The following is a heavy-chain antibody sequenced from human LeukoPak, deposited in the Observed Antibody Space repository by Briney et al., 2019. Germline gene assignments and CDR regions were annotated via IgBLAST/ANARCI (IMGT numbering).Heavy chain of an antibody. CDR1: GASISSTSYY. Sequence: SETLSLTCTVSGASISSTSYYWDWIRQPPGKGLEGIGSISYRGNTYYNPSLQSRVTISADTSKTQFSLKVSSVTAADTAVYYCARGRLMISFGGLIAHSWFDPWGQGTLVTVSS. CDR2: ISYRGNT. D-gene: IGHD3-16*02. CDR3: ARGRLMISFGGLIAHSWFDP. J-gene: IGHJ5*02. V-gene: IGHV4-39*07.